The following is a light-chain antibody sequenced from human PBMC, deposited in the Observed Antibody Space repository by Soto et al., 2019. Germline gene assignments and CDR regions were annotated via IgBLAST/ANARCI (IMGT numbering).Light chain of an antibody. CDR1: SIDIGPYDY. V-gene: IGLV2-14*01. J-gene: IGLJ3*02. Sequence: QSVLTQPASVSGSPGQSITISCTGTSIDIGPYDYVSWYQQHPGKAPKLMIYEVTNRPSGVSHRFSGSKSGNTASLTISGLQAEDEAHYYCCSYAGSSTWVFGGRTKVTVL. CDR2: EVT. CDR3: CSYAGSSTWV.